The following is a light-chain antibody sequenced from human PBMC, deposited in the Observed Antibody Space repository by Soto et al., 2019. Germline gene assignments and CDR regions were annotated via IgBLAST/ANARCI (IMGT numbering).Light chain of an antibody. J-gene: IGKJ1*01. Sequence: EIVMTQSPATLSVSPGERATLSCRASQSVSSNLAWYQQKPGQAPRLLIYLASTRATGIPARFSGSGSGTEFTLTISSLQSEDFAVYYCQQYNNWPPRWTFGQGTEVEIK. V-gene: IGKV3-15*01. CDR1: QSVSSN. CDR3: QQYNNWPPRWT. CDR2: LAS.